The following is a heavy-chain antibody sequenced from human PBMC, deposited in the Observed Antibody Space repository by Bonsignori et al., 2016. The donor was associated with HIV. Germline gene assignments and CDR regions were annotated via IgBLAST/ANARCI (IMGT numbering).Heavy chain of an antibody. CDR2: INHSGST. CDR3: ARGEYSSSSGGFY. D-gene: IGHD6-6*01. CDR1: GGSFSGYY. Sequence: SETLSLTCAVYGGSFSGYYWSWIRQPPGKGLEWIGEINHSGSTNYNPSLKSRVTISVDTSKNQFSLKLSSVTAADTAVYYCARGEYSSSSGGFYWGQGTLVTVSS. J-gene: IGHJ4*02. V-gene: IGHV4-34*01.